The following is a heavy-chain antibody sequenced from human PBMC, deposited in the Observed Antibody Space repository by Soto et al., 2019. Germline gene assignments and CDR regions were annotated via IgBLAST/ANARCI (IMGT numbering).Heavy chain of an antibody. Sequence: AASVKVSCKASGNTFTSYAMHWVRQAPGQRLEWMGWINAGNGNTKYSQKFRGRVTITRDTSASTAYMELNSLRSEDTAVYYCARTSGYYSLDYWGQGALVTVSS. CDR3: ARTSGYYSLDY. V-gene: IGHV1-3*01. CDR1: GNTFTSYA. J-gene: IGHJ4*02. CDR2: INAGNGNT. D-gene: IGHD3-22*01.